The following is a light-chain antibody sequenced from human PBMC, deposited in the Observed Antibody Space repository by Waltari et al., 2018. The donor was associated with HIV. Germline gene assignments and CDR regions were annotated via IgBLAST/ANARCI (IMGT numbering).Light chain of an antibody. V-gene: IGKV3-20*01. CDR3: QRYSTSPPYT. CDR2: GAS. Sequence: EIVLTQSPGILSLSPGERATLSCRASQHISGSFLAWYQQKPGQAPRFLLYGASTRAAGIPDRFSGSGSGTDFTLTISRLEPEDFAVYYCQRYSTSPPYTFGQGTKLEI. CDR1: QHISGSF. J-gene: IGKJ2*01.